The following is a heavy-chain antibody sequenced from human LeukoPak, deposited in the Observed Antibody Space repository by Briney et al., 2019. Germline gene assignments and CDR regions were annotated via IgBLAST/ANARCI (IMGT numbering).Heavy chain of an antibody. CDR2: IRTKANNYAT. J-gene: IGHJ4*02. Sequence: GGSLRLSCAASGFMFSGSPMHWVRQASGKGLEWVGHIRTKANNYATIYAASVKGRFTISRDDSKNTAYLQMNSLKTEDTAVYYCARPSRYGSGTDYYFDSWGQGTLVTVSS. CDR1: GFMFSGSP. D-gene: IGHD3-10*01. V-gene: IGHV3-73*01. CDR3: ARPSRYGSGTDYYFDS.